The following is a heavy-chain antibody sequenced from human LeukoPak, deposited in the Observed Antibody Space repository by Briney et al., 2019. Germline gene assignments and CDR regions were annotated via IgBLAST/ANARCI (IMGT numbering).Heavy chain of an antibody. Sequence: KSSETLSLTCTVSGGSISSGGYYWSWIRQHPGKGLEWIGYTYYSGSTYYNPSLKSRVTISVDTSKNQFSLKLSSVTAADTAVYYCARELGDYYGMDVWGQGTTVTVSS. J-gene: IGHJ6*02. CDR2: TYYSGST. CDR3: ARELGDYYGMDV. CDR1: GGSISSGGYY. V-gene: IGHV4-31*03.